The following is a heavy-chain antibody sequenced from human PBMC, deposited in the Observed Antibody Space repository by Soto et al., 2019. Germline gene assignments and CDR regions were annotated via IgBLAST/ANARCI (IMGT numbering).Heavy chain of an antibody. CDR3: ARGPMITFGGVIATDAFDI. CDR1: GYTFTSYG. CDR2: ISAYNGNT. J-gene: IGHJ3*02. Sequence: QVQLVQSGAEVKKPGASVKVSCKASGYTFTSYGISWVRQAPGQGLEWMGWISAYNGNTNYAQKLQGRVTMTTDTSTSTAYMELRSLRSDDTALYYCARGPMITFGGVIATDAFDIWGQGTMVTVSS. D-gene: IGHD3-16*02. V-gene: IGHV1-18*01.